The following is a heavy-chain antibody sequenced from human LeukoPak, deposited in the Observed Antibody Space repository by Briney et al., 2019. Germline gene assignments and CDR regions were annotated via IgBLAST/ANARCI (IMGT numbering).Heavy chain of an antibody. D-gene: IGHD3-10*01. CDR1: GVSISGFY. Sequence: SETLSLTCTVSGVSISGFYWNWIRQPPRKGLEWVGYSHTGGSISSNPSLNSRVAFYMDTSKNQVSLRLNSVTATDTAVYYCARRRGGFGEGEFDYWGQGIPVTVST. CDR3: ARRRGGFGEGEFDY. J-gene: IGHJ4*02. CDR2: SHTGGSI. V-gene: IGHV4-4*08.